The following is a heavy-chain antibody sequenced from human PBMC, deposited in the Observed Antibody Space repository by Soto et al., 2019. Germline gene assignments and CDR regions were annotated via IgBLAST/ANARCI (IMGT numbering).Heavy chain of an antibody. CDR2: IWYDGSNA. V-gene: IGHV3-33*08. J-gene: IGHJ4*02. CDR3: ARDKGSSTVVSGISQEGYFDS. Sequence: GGSLRLSCVASGFTFSDHWMSWVRQAPGKGPEWVAIIWYDGSNAYYADSVRGRFTISRDNSKNTVYLQMNSLRAEDTAVYYCARDKGSSTVVSGISQEGYFDSWGQGTLVTVSS. CDR1: GFTFSDHW. D-gene: IGHD6-19*01.